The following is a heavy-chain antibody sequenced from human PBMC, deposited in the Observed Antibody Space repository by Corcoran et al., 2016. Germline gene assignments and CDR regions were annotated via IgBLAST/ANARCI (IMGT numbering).Heavy chain of an antibody. V-gene: IGHV3-53*01. Sequence: EVQLVESGGGLILPGGSLRLSCAASGLTVSNSYMSWVRQAPGKGLEWVSVLYVGGDTFYADSVMGRFTISRDTSKNTLYLQMSSLTAGDTAVYYCVRHLIVEAAAKGAFGMDVWGQGTMVTVSS. D-gene: IGHD2-21*02. J-gene: IGHJ6*02. CDR1: GLTVSNSY. CDR3: VRHLIVEAAAKGAFGMDV. CDR2: LYVGGDT.